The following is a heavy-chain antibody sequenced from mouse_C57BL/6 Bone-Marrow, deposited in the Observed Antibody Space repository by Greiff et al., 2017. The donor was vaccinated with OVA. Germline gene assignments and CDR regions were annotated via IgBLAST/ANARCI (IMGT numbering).Heavy chain of an antibody. V-gene: IGHV5-4*01. D-gene: IGHD1-1*01. CDR1: GFTFSSYA. Sequence: EVKLEESGGGLVKPGGSLKLSCAASGFTFSSYAMSWVRQTPEKRLEWVATISDGGSYTYYPDNVKGRFTISRDNAKNNLYLQMSHLKSEDTAMYYCARDPYGSGYWYFDVWGTGTTVTVSS. J-gene: IGHJ1*03. CDR2: ISDGGSYT. CDR3: ARDPYGSGYWYFDV.